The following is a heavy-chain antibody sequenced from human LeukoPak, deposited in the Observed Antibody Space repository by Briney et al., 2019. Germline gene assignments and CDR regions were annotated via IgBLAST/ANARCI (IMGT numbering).Heavy chain of an antibody. V-gene: IGHV4-39*02. CDR1: GGSITSSNYY. J-gene: IGHJ4*02. CDR3: PTTTKWDLSDRDF. CDR2: IYRSEDT. D-gene: IGHD1-26*01. Sequence: SETLSLTCSVSGGSITSSNYYWASIRQPPGKGMEWIGSIYRSEDTYYNPSLKSRVTISVDTSKKHFSLKVNSVTAAGTAVHQCPTTTKWDLSDRDFWAQGTLVTVS.